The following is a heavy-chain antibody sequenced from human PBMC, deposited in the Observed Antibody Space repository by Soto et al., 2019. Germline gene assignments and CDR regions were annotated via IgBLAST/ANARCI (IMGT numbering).Heavy chain of an antibody. J-gene: IGHJ6*02. V-gene: IGHV1-18*01. D-gene: IGHD3-3*01. CDR1: GYIFTNYG. Sequence: ASVKVSCKASGYIFTNYGISWVRQAPGQGLEWMGWISAYNGDTNYAQKLQGRVTVTRDTSTSTAYMELRSLRSEDTAVYYCARCTLGCITIFRLFKPDYYYYGMDVWGQGTTVTVSS. CDR2: ISAYNGDT. CDR3: ARCTLGCITIFRLFKPDYYYYGMDV.